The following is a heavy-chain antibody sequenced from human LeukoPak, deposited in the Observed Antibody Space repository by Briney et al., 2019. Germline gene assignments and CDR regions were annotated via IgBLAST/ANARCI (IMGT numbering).Heavy chain of an antibody. V-gene: IGHV3-30*01. CDR1: GLPFRSYA. CDR3: ARLGLIVQAFDI. J-gene: IGHJ3*02. D-gene: IGHD3-22*01. CDR2: ISYDGSNK. Sequence: GGPRKPPGQPSGLPFRSYAMTWVRQAPGKGQEGVAVISYDGSNKYYADSVKGRFTISRDNSKNTLYLQMNSLRAEDTAVYYCARLGLIVQAFDIWGQGTMVTVSS.